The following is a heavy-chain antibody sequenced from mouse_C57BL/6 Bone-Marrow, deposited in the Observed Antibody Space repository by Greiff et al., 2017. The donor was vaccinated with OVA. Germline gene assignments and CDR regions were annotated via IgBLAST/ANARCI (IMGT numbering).Heavy chain of an antibody. Sequence: VQLQESGAELVRPGASVTLSCKASGYTFTDYKMHWVKQTPGHGLEWIGAIDPGTGGTAYNQKFKGKATLTADKSSSTAYMELRSLTSEDSAVYYCTRGELLPCYAMDYWGQGTSVTVSS. CDR3: TRGELLPCYAMDY. D-gene: IGHD2-12*01. J-gene: IGHJ4*01. CDR2: IDPGTGGT. CDR1: GYTFTDYK. V-gene: IGHV1-15*01.